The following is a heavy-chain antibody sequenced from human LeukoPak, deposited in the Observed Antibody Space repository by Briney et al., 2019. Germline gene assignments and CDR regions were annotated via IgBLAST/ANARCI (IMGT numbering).Heavy chain of an antibody. CDR3: ARDWYEAYCGGDCWSWFDP. CDR2: INPSGGST. J-gene: IGHJ5*02. CDR1: GYTFTSYY. V-gene: IGHV1-46*01. D-gene: IGHD2-21*02. Sequence: ASVKVSCKASGYTFTSYYMHWVRQAPGQGLEWMGIINPSGGSTSYAQKFQGRVTMTRDTSTSTVHMELSSLRSEDTAVYYCARDWYEAYCGGDCWSWFDPWGQGTLVTVSS.